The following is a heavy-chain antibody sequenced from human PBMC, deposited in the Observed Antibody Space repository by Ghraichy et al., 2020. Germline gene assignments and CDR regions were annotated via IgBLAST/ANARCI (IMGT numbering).Heavy chain of an antibody. V-gene: IGHV3-74*01. CDR2: IDRNGRSI. CDR1: GFTFTNYW. Sequence: GGSLRLSCAASGFTFTNYWMHWVRQAPGKGLVWVSCIDRNGRSINYADSVRDRFTISRANAENTLDLQMNSLRAEDTAVYYCVTDLLGGTNYWGQGTLVTVSS. CDR3: VTDLLGGTNY. J-gene: IGHJ4*02. D-gene: IGHD1-26*01.